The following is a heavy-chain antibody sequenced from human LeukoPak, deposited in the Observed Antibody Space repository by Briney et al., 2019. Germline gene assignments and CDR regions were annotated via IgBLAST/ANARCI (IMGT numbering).Heavy chain of an antibody. CDR2: IDTCGST. V-gene: IGHV4-4*07. D-gene: IGHD2-2*01. CDR3: ARDTIVVVPAAIEDYYSYYMDD. CDR1: GPSISRYY. Sequence: SETLSLTCAVSGPSISRYYWSWIRQPAAKGLEWVGHIDTCGSTNYNASVKSRVTMSVDQPNNQYPLKLSSVTAADTDVYYCARDTIVVVPAAIEDYYSYYMDDWGKGTTVTISS. J-gene: IGHJ6*03.